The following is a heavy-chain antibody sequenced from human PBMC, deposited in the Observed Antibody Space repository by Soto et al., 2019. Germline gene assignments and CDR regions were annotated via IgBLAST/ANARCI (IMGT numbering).Heavy chain of an antibody. D-gene: IGHD5-12*01. Sequence: EVQLVESGGTLVQPGGSLRLSCAASGFTFNTYWMHWVRQAPGKGLVWVSRINSDGTKTTYADSVKGRFTISRDNAKNTVYLQMNSLRAEDTAVYYCATVATKSYNWLDPWGQGTLVTVSS. J-gene: IGHJ5*02. CDR1: GFTFNTYW. CDR3: ATVATKSYNWLDP. CDR2: INSDGTKT. V-gene: IGHV3-74*01.